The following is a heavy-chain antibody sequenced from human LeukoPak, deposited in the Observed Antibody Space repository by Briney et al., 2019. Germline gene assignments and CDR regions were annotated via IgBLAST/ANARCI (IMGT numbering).Heavy chain of an antibody. V-gene: IGHV1-18*01. CDR1: GYTFTSYG. Sequence: ASVKVSCKASGYTFTSYGISWVRQAPGQGLEWMGWISAYNGNTNYAQKLQGGVTMTTDTSTSTAYMELRSLRSDDTAVYYCARVRRDSSSWYSRTYYFDYWGQGTLVTVSS. CDR3: ARVRRDSSSWYSRTYYFDY. D-gene: IGHD6-13*01. CDR2: ISAYNGNT. J-gene: IGHJ4*02.